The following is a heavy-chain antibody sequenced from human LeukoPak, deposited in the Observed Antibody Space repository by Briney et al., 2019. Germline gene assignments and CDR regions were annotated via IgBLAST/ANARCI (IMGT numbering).Heavy chain of an antibody. CDR3: ARYGSGSTWFDP. J-gene: IGHJ5*02. CDR1: GGSISSDNYQ. CDR2: INYSGST. V-gene: IGHV4-30-4*01. Sequence: PSETLSLTCTVSGGSISSDNYQWSWIRQPPGKGLEWIGYINYSGSTYYNPSLKSRVTISVDTSKNQFSLKLTSVTAVDTAVYYCARYGSGSTWFDPWGQGTLVTVSS. D-gene: IGHD3-10*01.